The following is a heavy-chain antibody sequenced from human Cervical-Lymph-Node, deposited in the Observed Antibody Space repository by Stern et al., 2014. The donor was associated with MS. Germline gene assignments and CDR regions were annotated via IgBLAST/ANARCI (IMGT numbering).Heavy chain of an antibody. J-gene: IGHJ4*02. CDR2: ISSNGGST. D-gene: IGHD6-25*01. Sequence: EVQLVESGGGLVQPGRSLRLSCSASGFTFSSYAMHWVRQAPGKGLEYVSAISSNGGSTYYADSVKGRFTISRDNSKNTLYLQMSSLRAEDTAVYYCVKEGNLGYSSAGYFDYWGQGTLVTVSS. CDR3: VKEGNLGYSSAGYFDY. CDR1: GFTFSSYA. V-gene: IGHV3-64D*06.